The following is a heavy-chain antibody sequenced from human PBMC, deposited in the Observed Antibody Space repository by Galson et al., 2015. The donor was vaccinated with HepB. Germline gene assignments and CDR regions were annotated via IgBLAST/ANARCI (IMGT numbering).Heavy chain of an antibody. CDR3: ARQARRQMATTELDY. D-gene: IGHD5-24*01. CDR1: GGSISSSSYY. Sequence: ETLSLTCTVSGGSISSSSYYWGWIRQPPGKGLEWIGSIYYSGSTYYNPSLKSRVTISVDTSKNQFSLKLSSVTAADTAVYYCARQARRQMATTELDYWGQGTLVTVSS. J-gene: IGHJ4*02. CDR2: IYYSGST. V-gene: IGHV4-39*01.